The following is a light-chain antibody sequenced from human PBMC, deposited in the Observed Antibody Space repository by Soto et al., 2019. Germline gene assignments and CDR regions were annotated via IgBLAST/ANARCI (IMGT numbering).Light chain of an antibody. V-gene: IGKV1-5*01. Sequence: DIQLTQSPSSLSASVGDRVTITCRASESVTIWLAWYQQKPGKAPRLLIYDASTLEGGVPTRFSASGSGTEFTLPITSLQPDDFATYYCEQYDSRSPWTFGQVTKIESK. CDR1: ESVTIW. J-gene: IGKJ1*01. CDR3: EQYDSRSPWT. CDR2: DAS.